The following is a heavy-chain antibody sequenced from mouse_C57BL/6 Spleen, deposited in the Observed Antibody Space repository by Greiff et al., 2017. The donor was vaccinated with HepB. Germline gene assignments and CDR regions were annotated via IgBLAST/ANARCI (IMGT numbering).Heavy chain of an antibody. Sequence: QVQLQQSGAELVMPGASVKLSCKASGYTFTSYWMHWVKQRPGQGLEWIGEIDPSDSYTNYNQKFKGKSTLTVDKSSSTAYMQLSSLTSEDSAVYYCASTAQATPFYAMDYWGQGTSVTVSS. CDR2: IDPSDSYT. D-gene: IGHD3-2*02. V-gene: IGHV1-69*01. CDR1: GYTFTSYW. J-gene: IGHJ4*01. CDR3: ASTAQATPFYAMDY.